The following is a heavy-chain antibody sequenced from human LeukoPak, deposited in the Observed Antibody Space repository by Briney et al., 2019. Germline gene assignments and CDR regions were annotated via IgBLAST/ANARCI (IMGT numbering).Heavy chain of an antibody. CDR1: GYSFTSYW. V-gene: IGHV5-51*01. Sequence: GESLKISCKGSGYSFTSYWIGWVRQMPGKGLEWMGIIYPGDSDTRYSPSFQGQVTISADTSITTAYLQWSSLKASDTAMYYCARHHQTSGSYFLDYWGQGTLVTVSS. CDR2: IYPGDSDT. CDR3: ARHHQTSGSYFLDY. J-gene: IGHJ4*02. D-gene: IGHD1-26*01.